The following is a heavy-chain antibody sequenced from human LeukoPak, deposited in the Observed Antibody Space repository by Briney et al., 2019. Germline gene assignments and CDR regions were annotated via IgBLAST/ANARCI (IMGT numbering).Heavy chain of an antibody. V-gene: IGHV1-69*13. CDR3: GLSGNYYYYYMDV. D-gene: IGHD6-25*01. J-gene: IGHJ6*03. Sequence: GASVKVSCKASGYTFTSYAMHWVRQAPGQGLEWMGGIIPIFGIPDSAQKFQGRLTITADESTTTAYMELSSLRSDDTAIYYCGLSGNYYYYYMDVWGKGTTVTISS. CDR1: GYTFTSYA. CDR2: IIPIFGIP.